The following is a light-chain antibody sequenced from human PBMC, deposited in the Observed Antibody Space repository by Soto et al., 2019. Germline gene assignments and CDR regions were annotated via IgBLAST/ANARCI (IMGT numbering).Light chain of an antibody. CDR1: KSGIGIYDF. Sequence: QSAVTQPPSASGSPGQSVTISCTGSKSGIGIYDFVSWYQHHPGKAPRLIIYEVVQRPSGVPDRFSGSKSGNTASLTVSGLQPADEADYFCKSYAGSNTYVFGTGTKLTVL. CDR2: EVV. V-gene: IGLV2-8*01. CDR3: KSYAGSNTYV. J-gene: IGLJ1*01.